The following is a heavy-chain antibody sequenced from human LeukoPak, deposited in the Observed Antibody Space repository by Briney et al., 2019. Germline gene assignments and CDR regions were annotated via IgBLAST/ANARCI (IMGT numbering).Heavy chain of an antibody. V-gene: IGHV1-8*03. Sequence: ASVKVSCKTSGYTFITYDVNWVRQAAGQGLEWMGWMNPNSGNTGFARKFQGRATITRDTSITTAYLELSSLRSEDTAVYYCARAIRYQLLSDYWGQGTLVTVSS. CDR3: ARAIRYQLLSDY. CDR1: GYTFITYD. D-gene: IGHD2-2*01. CDR2: MNPNSGNT. J-gene: IGHJ4*02.